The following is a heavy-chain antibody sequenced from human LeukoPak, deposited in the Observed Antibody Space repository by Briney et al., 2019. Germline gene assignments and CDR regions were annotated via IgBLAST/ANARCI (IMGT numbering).Heavy chain of an antibody. D-gene: IGHD2-2*01. Sequence: PGGSLRLSCAASGFTFSSYGMHWVRHAPGKGLEGVAVISYDGSNKYYADSVKGRFTISRDNSKNTLYLQMNSLRAEDTAVYYCVVPGAHPEYYFDYWGPGTLVTVSS. CDR1: GFTFSSYG. J-gene: IGHJ4*02. CDR2: ISYDGSNK. V-gene: IGHV3-30*03. CDR3: VVPGAHPEYYFDY.